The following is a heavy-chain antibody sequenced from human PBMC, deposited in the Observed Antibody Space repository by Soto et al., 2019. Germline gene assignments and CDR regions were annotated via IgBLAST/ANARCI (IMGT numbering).Heavy chain of an antibody. CDR1: GYTFTSYG. D-gene: IGHD2-21*01. J-gene: IGHJ3*02. V-gene: IGHV1-18*01. CDR3: ARDDGEKLSDAFDI. CDR2: ISAYNGNT. Sequence: ASVKVSCKASGYTFTSYGISWVRLAPGQGLEWMGWISAYNGNTNYAQKLQGRVTMTTDTSTSTAYMELRSLRSDDTAVYYCARDDGEKLSDAFDIWGQGTMVTVSS.